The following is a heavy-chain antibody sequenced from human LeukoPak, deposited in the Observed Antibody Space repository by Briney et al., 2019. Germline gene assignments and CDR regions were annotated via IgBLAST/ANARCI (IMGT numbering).Heavy chain of an antibody. D-gene: IGHD3-16*02. CDR3: ARASGDYVWGSYRPDAFDI. V-gene: IGHV5-51*01. CDR2: IYPGDSDT. Sequence: PGESLKISCKGSGYSFTSYWIGWVRQMPGKGLEWMGIIYPGDSDTRYSPSLQGQVTTSADKSISTAYLQWSSLKASDTAMYYCARASGDYVWGSYRPDAFDIWGQGTMVTVSS. CDR1: GYSFTSYW. J-gene: IGHJ3*02.